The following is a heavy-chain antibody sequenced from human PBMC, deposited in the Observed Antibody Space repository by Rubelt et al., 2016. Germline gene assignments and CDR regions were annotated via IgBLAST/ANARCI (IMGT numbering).Heavy chain of an antibody. CDR1: GGSISSDY. V-gene: IGHV4-59*08. Sequence: QVQLQESGPGLVKPSETLSLTCTVSGGSISSDYWSWIRQPPGKGLEWIGYIYYSGSTNYNPSLKSRVTISVNTSKNQFSRKLTSVTAADTAVYYCARLRGGTDYWGQGTLVTVSS. J-gene: IGHJ4*02. CDR3: ARLRGGTDY. D-gene: IGHD3-10*01. CDR2: IYYSGST.